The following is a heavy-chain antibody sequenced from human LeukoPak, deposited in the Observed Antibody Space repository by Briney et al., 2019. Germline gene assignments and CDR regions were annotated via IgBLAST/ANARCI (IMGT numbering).Heavy chain of an antibody. CDR2: IYYSGST. V-gene: IGHV4-61*05. Sequence: SETLSLTCTVSGGSISSSSYYWGWIRQPPGKGLEWIGYIYYSGSTNYNPSLKSRVTISVDTSKNQFSLKLSSVTAADTAVYYCARVDLYDSSGYHFDYWGQGTLVTVSS. CDR1: GGSISSSSYY. J-gene: IGHJ4*02. D-gene: IGHD3-22*01. CDR3: ARVDLYDSSGYHFDY.